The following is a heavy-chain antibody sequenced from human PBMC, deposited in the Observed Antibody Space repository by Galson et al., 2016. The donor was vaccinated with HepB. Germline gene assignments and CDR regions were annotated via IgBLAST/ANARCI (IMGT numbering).Heavy chain of an antibody. CDR3: ARRRGFTYGFPDFDY. D-gene: IGHD5-18*01. Sequence: SETLSLTCTVSGDAITNSPYYWAWIRQPPGKGLEWIGSIYYSGNPFYNPSLRSRVTMSVDTSQNQFSLRLSSVTSADTAVYYCARRRGFTYGFPDFDYWGQGTLVTVSS. J-gene: IGHJ4*02. V-gene: IGHV4-39*01. CDR1: GDAITNSPYY. CDR2: IYYSGNP.